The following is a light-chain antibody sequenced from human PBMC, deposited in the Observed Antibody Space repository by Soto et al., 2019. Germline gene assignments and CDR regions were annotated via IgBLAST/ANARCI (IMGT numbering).Light chain of an antibody. CDR1: SSDVGGYNY. V-gene: IGLV2-8*01. CDR2: EVS. Sequence: SALTQPPSASGSPGQSVTISCTGTSSDVGGYNYVSWFQQHPGKAPKLMIYEVSKRPSGVPDRFSGSKSGNTASLTVSGLQAEDEADYYCNSYAGSNNFWVFGGGTKLTVL. CDR3: NSYAGSNNFWV. J-gene: IGLJ3*02.